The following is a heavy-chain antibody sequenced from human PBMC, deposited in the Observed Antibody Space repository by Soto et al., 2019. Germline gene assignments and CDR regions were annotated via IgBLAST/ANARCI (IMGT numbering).Heavy chain of an antibody. Sequence: QLQLQESGPGLVKPSETLSLTCTVSGGSISSSSYYWGWIRQPPGKGLEWIGSIYYSGSTYYNPSLRSRVTISVDTSKNQFSLKLSSVTAADTAVYYCASTKTGAFDIWGQGTMVTVSS. CDR1: GGSISSSSYY. D-gene: IGHD3-10*01. CDR3: ASTKTGAFDI. V-gene: IGHV4-39*01. CDR2: IYYSGST. J-gene: IGHJ3*02.